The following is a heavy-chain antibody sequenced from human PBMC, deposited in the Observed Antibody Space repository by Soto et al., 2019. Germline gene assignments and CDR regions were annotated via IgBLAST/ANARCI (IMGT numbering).Heavy chain of an antibody. CDR1: GYTFTSYA. CDR3: ARSIVVVTALDY. J-gene: IGHJ4*02. D-gene: IGHD2-21*02. V-gene: IGHV1-3*01. Sequence: ASVKGSCKASGYTFTSYAVHWVRQAPGQRLEWMGWINAGNGNTKYSQKFQGRVPITRDTSASTAYMELSSLRSEDTAVYYCARSIVVVTALDYWGQGTLVTVSS. CDR2: INAGNGNT.